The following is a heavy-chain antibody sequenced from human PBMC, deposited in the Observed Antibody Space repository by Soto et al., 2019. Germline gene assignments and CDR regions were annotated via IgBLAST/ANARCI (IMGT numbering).Heavy chain of an antibody. Sequence: GGSLRLSCAASGFTFSSYSMNWVRQAPGKGLEWVSSISSSSSYIYYADSVKGRFTISRDNAKNSLYLQMNSLRAEDTAVYYCARDSYSGYDSDAFDIWGQGTMVTVSS. CDR3: ARDSYSGYDSDAFDI. CDR2: ISSSSSYI. J-gene: IGHJ3*02. CDR1: GFTFSSYS. D-gene: IGHD5-12*01. V-gene: IGHV3-21*01.